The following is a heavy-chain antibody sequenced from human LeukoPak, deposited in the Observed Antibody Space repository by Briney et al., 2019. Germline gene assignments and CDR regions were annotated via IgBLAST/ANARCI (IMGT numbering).Heavy chain of an antibody. V-gene: IGHV3-7*01. CDR3: ARDLAYSRLDY. CDR2: INPDGNKK. CDR1: GFIFSSYA. D-gene: IGHD5-18*01. J-gene: IGHJ4*02. Sequence: GGSLRLSCAASGFIFSSYAMSWVRQAPGKGLEWVASINPDGNKKYSADSVKGRFTISRDNAENSLYLQMNSLRVEDTAFYYCARDLAYSRLDYWGQGMLVTVSS.